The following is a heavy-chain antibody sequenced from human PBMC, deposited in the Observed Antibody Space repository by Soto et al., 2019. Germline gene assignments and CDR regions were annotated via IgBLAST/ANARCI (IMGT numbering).Heavy chain of an antibody. CDR1: GGSFSGYY. D-gene: IGHD3-10*01. J-gene: IGHJ6*02. CDR2: VNHSGST. CDR3: ARKYLPYYGSGHPYGMDV. V-gene: IGHV4-34*01. Sequence: QVQLQQWGAGLLKPSETLSLTCGVYGGSFSGYYWSWIRQPPGKGLEWIGEVNHSGSTNYNPSLKRRATISVYTSKNQFSLNLSSVTAADTALYYCARKYLPYYGSGHPYGMDVWGQGTTVTVSS.